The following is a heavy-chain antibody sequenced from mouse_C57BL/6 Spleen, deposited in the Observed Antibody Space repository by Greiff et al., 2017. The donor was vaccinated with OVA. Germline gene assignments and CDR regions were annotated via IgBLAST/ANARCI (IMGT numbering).Heavy chain of an antibody. V-gene: IGHV1-69*01. CDR2: IDPSDSYT. CDR3: ARVFSWYFDG. J-gene: IGHJ1*03. Sequence: VQLQQPGAELVMPGASVKLSCKASGYTFTSYWMHWVKQRPGQGLEWIGEIDPSDSYTNYNQKFKGKSTLTVDKSSSTAYMQLSSLTSEDSAVYYCARVFSWYFDGWGTGTTVTVSS. CDR1: GYTFTSYW.